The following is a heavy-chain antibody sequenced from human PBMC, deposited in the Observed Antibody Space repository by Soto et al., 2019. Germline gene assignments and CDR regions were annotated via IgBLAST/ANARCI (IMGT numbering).Heavy chain of an antibody. Sequence: LRLSCTASGFTFGDYAMSWVRQAPGKGLEGVGFIRSKAYGGTTEYAASVKGRFTISRDDSKSIAYLQMNSLKTEDTAVYYCTRVGIDSSGYYHYYYYYGMDVWGQGTTVTVSS. CDR1: GFTFGDYA. D-gene: IGHD3-22*01. CDR3: TRVGIDSSGYYHYYYYYGMDV. J-gene: IGHJ6*02. V-gene: IGHV3-49*04. CDR2: IRSKAYGGTT.